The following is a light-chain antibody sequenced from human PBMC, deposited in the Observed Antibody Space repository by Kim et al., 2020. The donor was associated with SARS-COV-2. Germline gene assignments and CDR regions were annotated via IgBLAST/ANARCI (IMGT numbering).Light chain of an antibody. CDR2: STT. V-gene: IGLV7-43*01. CDR3: LLYYGGARV. Sequence: QAVVTQETSLTVSPGGTVTLTCASNTGPVTSRHYPNWFQQKPGQPPRPLIYSTTNKHSWTPARFSGFLLGDKAALTLSGVRPEDEAEYFCLLYYGGARVFGRDPADRP. J-gene: IGLJ3*02. CDR1: TGPVTSRHY.